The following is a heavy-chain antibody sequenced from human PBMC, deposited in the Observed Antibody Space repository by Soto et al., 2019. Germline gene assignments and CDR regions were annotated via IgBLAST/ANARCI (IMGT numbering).Heavy chain of an antibody. Sequence: PGGSLRLSCAASGFTFSSYAMSWVRQAPGKGLEWVSAISGSGGSTYYADSVKGRFTISRDNSKNTLYLQMNSLRAEDTAVYYCAKDHCSSTSCYFNYYGMDVWGQGTTVTVSS. CDR1: GFTFSSYA. V-gene: IGHV3-23*01. D-gene: IGHD2-2*01. CDR3: AKDHCSSTSCYFNYYGMDV. J-gene: IGHJ6*02. CDR2: ISGSGGST.